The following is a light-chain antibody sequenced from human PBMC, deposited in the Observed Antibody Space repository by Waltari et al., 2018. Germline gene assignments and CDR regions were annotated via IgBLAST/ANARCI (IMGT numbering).Light chain of an antibody. Sequence: DIVMTQSPVSLPVTAGEPASISCRSSQSLLHRDGYNYVDWYLQKPGQSPQLLIYLGSNRASGVPDRFSGSGSGTDFTLKISRVEAEDVGVYYCMQALRTWTFGQGTKVEIK. J-gene: IGKJ1*01. V-gene: IGKV2-28*01. CDR1: QSLLHRDGYNY. CDR3: MQALRTWT. CDR2: LGS.